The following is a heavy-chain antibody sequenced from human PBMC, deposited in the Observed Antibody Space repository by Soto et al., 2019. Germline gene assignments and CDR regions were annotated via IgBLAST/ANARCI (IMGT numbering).Heavy chain of an antibody. J-gene: IGHJ4*02. D-gene: IGHD2-21*02. CDR2: ISAYNGNT. V-gene: IGHV1-18*01. CDR1: GYTFSSYG. CDR3: ARGLCSYRGGDWPTGF. Sequence: QVQLVQSGTEVKKPGASLRVSGEASGYTFSSYGINWVRQAPGQGLEWMGWISAYNGNTNYAQRFHGRVTMNTDRTTATAYYELRSRRSHATGVYYCARGLCSYRGGDWPTGFWSQGTLVTVSS.